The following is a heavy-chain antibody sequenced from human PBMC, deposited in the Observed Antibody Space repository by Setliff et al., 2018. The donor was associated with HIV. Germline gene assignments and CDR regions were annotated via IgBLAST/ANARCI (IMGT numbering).Heavy chain of an antibody. D-gene: IGHD3-9*01. V-gene: IGHV3-30*02. CDR1: GFTFSSYG. Sequence: PGGSLRLSCAASGFTFSSYGMHWVRQAPGKGLQWVAFIRYDGSDKYYADSVKGRFTISRDNSKNTLYLQMNSLRAEDTAVYYCAKGGTYYDILTGFDYWGQGTQVTVSS. CDR3: AKGGTYYDILTGFDY. J-gene: IGHJ4*02. CDR2: IRYDGSDK.